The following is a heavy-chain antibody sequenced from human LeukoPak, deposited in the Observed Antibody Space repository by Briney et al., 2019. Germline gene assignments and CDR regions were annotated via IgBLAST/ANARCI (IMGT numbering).Heavy chain of an antibody. CDR3: AKLMRHMMEDVLDL. D-gene: IGHD3-16*01. CDR1: DFAFTSSG. Sequence: GGSLRLSCTASDFAFTSSGMSWVRQVPGTGLEWVSFISATGLSTYYADSVKGHFTVSRDNSKNTLYLQMNSLRAADTAVYYCAKLMRHMMEDVLDLWGQGTVVTVTS. CDR2: ISATGLST. V-gene: IGHV3-23*01. J-gene: IGHJ3*01.